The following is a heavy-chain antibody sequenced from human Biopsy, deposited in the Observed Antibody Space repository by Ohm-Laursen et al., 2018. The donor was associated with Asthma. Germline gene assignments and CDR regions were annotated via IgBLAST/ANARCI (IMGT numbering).Heavy chain of an antibody. CDR1: GFTFSSYG. V-gene: IGHV3-33*01. D-gene: IGHD3-10*01. CDR3: TTDYLVQGVIDVDY. J-gene: IGHJ4*02. Sequence: SLRLSCAASGFTFSSYGMHWVRQAPGKGLEWVAVIWYDGSNKYYADPVKGRFTISRDNSKNTLYLQMNSLKTEDTAVYYCTTDYLVQGVIDVDYWGQGTLVTVSS. CDR2: IWYDGSNK.